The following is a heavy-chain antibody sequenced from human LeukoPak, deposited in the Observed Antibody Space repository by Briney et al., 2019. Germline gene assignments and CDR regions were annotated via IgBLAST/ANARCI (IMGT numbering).Heavy chain of an antibody. V-gene: IGHV3-15*01. J-gene: IGHJ6*04. CDR3: TTMLGGGSSHAVPYYYYGMDV. CDR1: GFTFSNAW. D-gene: IGHD2-15*01. CDR2: IKSKTDGGTT. Sequence: GGSLRLSCAASGFTFSNAWMSWVRQAPGKGLEWVGRIKSKTDGGTTDYAAPVKGRFTISRDDSKNTLYLQMNSLKTEDTAVYYCTTMLGGGSSHAVPYYYYGMDVWGKGTTVTVSS.